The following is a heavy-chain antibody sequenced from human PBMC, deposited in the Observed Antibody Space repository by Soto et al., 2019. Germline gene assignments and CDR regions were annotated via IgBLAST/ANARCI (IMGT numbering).Heavy chain of an antibody. V-gene: IGHV1-2*02. D-gene: IGHD3-22*01. CDR3: ARGPNRCYYDGATLAPSRQSHWFDP. CDR1: EYSFTAYY. CDR2: INPNSGAT. Sequence: QVQLVQSGAEVRKPGASLKVSCKASEYSFTAYYIHWVRQAPGQGFEWMGWINPNSGATNYAQKFQGRVTMTRDTSISTAYMELGSLRSDDTAVYYCARGPNRCYYDGATLAPSRQSHWFDPWGQGTLITVSP. J-gene: IGHJ5*02.